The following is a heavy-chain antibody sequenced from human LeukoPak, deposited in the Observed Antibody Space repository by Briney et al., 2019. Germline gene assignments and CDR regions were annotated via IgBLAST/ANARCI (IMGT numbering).Heavy chain of an antibody. CDR2: ISTSSSYT. J-gene: IGHJ4*02. Sequence: GGSLRLSCAAYGFTFRDYYMSWIRQAPGKGLEWVSSISTSSSYTNYADSVKGRFTISRDNANNSLYLQMNSLRAEDTAVYYCARGGARYFDHWGQGILVTVSS. V-gene: IGHV3-11*05. D-gene: IGHD1-26*01. CDR3: ARGGARYFDH. CDR1: GFTFRDYY.